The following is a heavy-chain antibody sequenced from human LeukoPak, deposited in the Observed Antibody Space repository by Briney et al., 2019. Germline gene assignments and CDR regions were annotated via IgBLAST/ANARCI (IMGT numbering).Heavy chain of an antibody. V-gene: IGHV4-31*03. CDR2: IYYSGST. CDR3: ARQARTALNYFDY. Sequence: SQTLSLTCTVSGGSISSGGYYWSWIRQHPGKGLEWIGYIYYSGSTYYNPSLKSRVTISVDTSKNQFSLKLSSVTAADTAVYYCARQARTALNYFDYCGQGTLVTVSS. CDR1: GGSISSGGYY. D-gene: IGHD6-6*01. J-gene: IGHJ4*02.